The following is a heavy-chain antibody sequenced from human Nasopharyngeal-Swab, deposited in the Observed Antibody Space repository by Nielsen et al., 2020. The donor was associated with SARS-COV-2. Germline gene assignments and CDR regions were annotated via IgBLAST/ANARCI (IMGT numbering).Heavy chain of an antibody. CDR2: IYPGDSDT. D-gene: IGHD2-2*01. CDR3: ARRGRYCSSTSCYAEHFDY. J-gene: IGHJ4*02. Sequence: VRQAPGKGLEWMGIIYPGDSDTRYSPSFQGQVTISADKSISTAYLQWSSLKASDTAMYYRARRGRYCSSTSCYAEHFDYWGQGTLVTVSS. V-gene: IGHV5-51*01.